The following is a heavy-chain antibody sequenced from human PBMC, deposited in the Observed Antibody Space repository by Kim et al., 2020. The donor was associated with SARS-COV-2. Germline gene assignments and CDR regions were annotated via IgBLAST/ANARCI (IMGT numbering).Heavy chain of an antibody. D-gene: IGHD3-10*01. V-gene: IGHV4-59*01. J-gene: IGHJ5*02. CDR3: ARETYEYGCGTPRRPRWFVL. CDR2: IYYRGTT. Sequence: SETLSLTCTVSGASISSDYWSWIRQPPGKGLEWSGYIYYRGTTNYNPPLNSRVTISADMSKNQFSLNLSSVTTADTAVYYCARETYEYGCGTPRRPRWFVLGGQGTLLTVSS. CDR1: GASISSDY.